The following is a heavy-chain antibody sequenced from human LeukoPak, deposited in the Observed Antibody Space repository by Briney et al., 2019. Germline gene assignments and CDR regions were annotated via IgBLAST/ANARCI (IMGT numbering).Heavy chain of an antibody. J-gene: IGHJ4*02. CDR3: ARVMRHYCSSTFCHNPYYFEY. CDR2: ISAYKGNT. V-gene: IGHV1-18*01. CDR1: GYTFTNYG. Sequence: ASVKVSCKTSGYTFTNYGISWVRQAPGQGLEWMGWISAYKGNTNYAQKLQGRVTMTTDTSTSTAYMELKSLRSDDTAVYYCARVMRHYCSSTFCHNPYYFEYWGQGTLVTVSS. D-gene: IGHD2-2*02.